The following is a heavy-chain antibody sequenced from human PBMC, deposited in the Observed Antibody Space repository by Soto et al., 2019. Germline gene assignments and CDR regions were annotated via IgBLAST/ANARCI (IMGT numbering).Heavy chain of an antibody. CDR2: IKQDGTEK. D-gene: IGHD6-19*01. CDR1: GFTFSSYW. CDR3: AGGTGWFIVD. Sequence: EVQLVESGGGLVQPGGSLRLSCAASGFTFSSYWMNWVRQAPGKGLEWVANIKQDGTEKHYVDFVKDRFTISRDNAKSSLHLQLNSLRADDTAVYYCAGGTGWFIVDWGQGTLVTVSS. V-gene: IGHV3-7*02. J-gene: IGHJ4*02.